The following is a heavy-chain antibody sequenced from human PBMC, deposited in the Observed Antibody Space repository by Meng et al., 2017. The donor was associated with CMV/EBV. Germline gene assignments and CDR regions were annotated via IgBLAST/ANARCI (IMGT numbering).Heavy chain of an antibody. V-gene: IGHV4-34*01. J-gene: IGHJ6*02. CDR2: INHSGST. CDR1: GESFSGYY. CDR3: ARGSGYSYGYYYYYYGMDV. Sequence: SETLSLTCAVYGESFSGYYWSWIRQPPGKGLEWIGEINHSGSTNYNPSLKSRVTISVDTSKNQFPLKLSSVTAADTAVYYCARGSGYSYGYYYYYYGMDVWGQGTTVTVSS. D-gene: IGHD5-18*01.